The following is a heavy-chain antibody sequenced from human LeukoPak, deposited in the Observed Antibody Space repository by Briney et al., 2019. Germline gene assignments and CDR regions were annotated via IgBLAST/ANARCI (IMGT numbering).Heavy chain of an antibody. Sequence: GASVKVSCKASGYTFTSYGISWVRQAPGQGLEWMGWISAYNGNTNYAQKLQGRVTITTDTSTSTAYMELRSLRSDDTAVYYCARVDRMVVGGAFGIWGQGTMVTVSS. J-gene: IGHJ3*02. CDR1: GYTFTSYG. CDR2: ISAYNGNT. D-gene: IGHD3-22*01. V-gene: IGHV1-18*01. CDR3: ARVDRMVVGGAFGI.